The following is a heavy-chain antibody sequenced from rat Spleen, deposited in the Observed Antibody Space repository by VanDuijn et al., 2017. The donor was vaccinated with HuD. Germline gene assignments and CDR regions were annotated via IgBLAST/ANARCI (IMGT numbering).Heavy chain of an antibody. J-gene: IGHJ2*01. Sequence: EVQLVESGGALVQPGRSLKLSCAASGFTFSDYNMAWVRQAPTKGLEWVATISYDGRNAYYRDSVKGRFTISRDNAQITISLQMDSLRSDDTATYYCAREILHNFDYWGQGVMVTVSS. CDR3: AREILHNFDY. CDR2: ISYDGRNA. CDR1: GFTFSDYN. V-gene: IGHV5-7*01.